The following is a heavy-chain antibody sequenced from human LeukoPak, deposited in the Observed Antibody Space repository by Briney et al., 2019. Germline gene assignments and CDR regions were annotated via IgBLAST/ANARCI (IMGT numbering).Heavy chain of an antibody. CDR2: MNPNSGNT. Sequence: ASVKVSCKASGYTFTSYDINWVRQATGQGLEWMGWMNPNSGNTGYAQKFQGRVTITRNTSISTAYMELSSLRSEDTAVYYCARVERFGESSRIDPWGQGTLVTVSS. V-gene: IGHV1-8*03. CDR1: GYTFTSYD. D-gene: IGHD3-10*01. CDR3: ARVERFGESSRIDP. J-gene: IGHJ5*02.